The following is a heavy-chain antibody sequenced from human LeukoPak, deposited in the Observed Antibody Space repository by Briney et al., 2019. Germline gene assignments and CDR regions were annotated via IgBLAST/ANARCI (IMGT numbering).Heavy chain of an antibody. CDR1: GGSISSGGFY. D-gene: IGHD6-25*01. J-gene: IGHJ4*02. V-gene: IGHV4-61*02. CDR3: ARGGIAAAGTTGLFDY. CDR2: IYTSGST. Sequence: PSETLSLTCTVSGGSISSGGFYWSWIRQPAGKGLEWIGRIYTSGSTNYNPSLKSRVTISVDTSKNQFSLKLSSVTAADTAVYYCARGGIAAAGTTGLFDYWGQGTLVTVSS.